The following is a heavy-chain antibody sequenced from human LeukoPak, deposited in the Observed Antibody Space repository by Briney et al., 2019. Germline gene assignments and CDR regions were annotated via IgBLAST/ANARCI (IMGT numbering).Heavy chain of an antibody. CDR1: GYTFTSYG. Sequence: ASVKVSCKASGYTFTSYGISWVRQAPGQGLEWMGWISAYNGNTNYAQKLQGRVTMTTDTSTSTAYMELRSLRSDDTAVYYCARDLHPQRLVPTGFDYWGQGTLVTVSS. CDR3: ARDLHPQRLVPTGFDY. J-gene: IGHJ4*02. D-gene: IGHD6-13*01. CDR2: ISAYNGNT. V-gene: IGHV1-18*01.